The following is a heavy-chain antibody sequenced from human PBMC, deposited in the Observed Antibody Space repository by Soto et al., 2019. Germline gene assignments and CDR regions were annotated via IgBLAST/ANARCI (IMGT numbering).Heavy chain of an antibody. J-gene: IGHJ4*02. CDR3: ARFYDSSGSAFDY. CDR2: ISSSSSYT. CDR1: AFAYCDYY. V-gene: IGHV3-11*06. D-gene: IGHD3-22*01. Sequence: GSPILSGAAFAFAYCDYYMSWIRPAPEKALEWASYISSSSSYTNYADSVKGRFTISRDNAKNSLYLQMNSLRAEDTPVYYCARFYDSSGSAFDYWGQGTLVTVSS.